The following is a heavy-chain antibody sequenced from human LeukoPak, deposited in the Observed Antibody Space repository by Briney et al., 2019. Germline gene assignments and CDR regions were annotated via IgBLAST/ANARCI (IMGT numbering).Heavy chain of an antibody. J-gene: IGHJ1*01. D-gene: IGHD4-23*01. V-gene: IGHV3-23*01. Sequence: GGSLRLSCAASGFTFSSYAMSWVRQAPGEGLEWVSAISGSGGSTYYADSVKGRFTICRDNSKNTLYLQMNSLRAEDTAVYYCAKDDYGVNSGQYFKPWARGTWSPSPQ. CDR2: ISGSGGST. CDR1: GFTFSSYA. CDR3: AKDDYGVNSGQYFKP.